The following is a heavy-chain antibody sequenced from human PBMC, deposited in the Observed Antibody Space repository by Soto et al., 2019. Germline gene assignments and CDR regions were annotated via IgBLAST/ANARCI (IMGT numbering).Heavy chain of an antibody. D-gene: IGHD3-22*01. CDR1: GGSIRSGDYY. CDR3: ARIEGEPDYYDSSGYYHHYGMDV. CDR2: IYYSGST. V-gene: IGHV4-30-4*01. Sequence: SETLSLTCAVSGGSIRSGDYYWSWIRQPPGKGLESIGYIYYSGSTYYNPSLKSRVTISVDTSKNQFSLKLSSVTAADTAVYYCARIEGEPDYYDSSGYYHHYGMDVWGQGTTVTVSS. J-gene: IGHJ6*02.